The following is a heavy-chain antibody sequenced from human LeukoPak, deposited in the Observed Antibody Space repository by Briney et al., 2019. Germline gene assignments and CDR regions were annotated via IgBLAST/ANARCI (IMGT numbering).Heavy chain of an antibody. D-gene: IGHD6-13*01. Sequence: PSETLSLTCTVSGGSINSDSHYWSWIRQPAGKALEWIGRIYSSGRTNYNPSLKSRVTISVDTSKNQFSLKLTTVAAADTAVYYCARERWQNIAAGIDFDSWGQGALVTVSS. V-gene: IGHV4-61*02. CDR3: ARERWQNIAAGIDFDS. J-gene: IGHJ4*02. CDR1: GGSINSDSHY. CDR2: IYSSGRT.